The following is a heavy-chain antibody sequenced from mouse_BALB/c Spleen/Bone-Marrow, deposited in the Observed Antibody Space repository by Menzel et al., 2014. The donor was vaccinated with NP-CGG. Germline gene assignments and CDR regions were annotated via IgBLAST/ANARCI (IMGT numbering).Heavy chain of an antibody. D-gene: IGHD2-12*01. CDR3: ARNPIRRNAMDY. Sequence: VKLMESGPGLVRPSQSLSITCTVSGFSLTSYGVHWVRQSPGKGLEWLGVIWSGGTTDYNAPFISRLSISKDNSKSQVFLKMNSLQANDTAIYYCARNPIRRNAMDYWGQGTSVTVSS. J-gene: IGHJ4*01. CDR1: GFSLTSYG. CDR2: IWSGGTT. V-gene: IGHV2-2*02.